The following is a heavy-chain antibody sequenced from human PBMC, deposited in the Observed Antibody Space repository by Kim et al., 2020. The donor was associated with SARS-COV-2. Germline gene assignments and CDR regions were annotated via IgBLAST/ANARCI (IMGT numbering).Heavy chain of an antibody. Sequence: SETLSLTCTVSGGSISSGDDYWSWIRQPPGKGLEWIGYIYYSGSTYYNPSLKSRVTISVDTSKNQFSLKLSSVTAADTAVYYCARDLTSGGNYYDSSGYYPLGYWGQGTLVTVSS. D-gene: IGHD3-22*01. V-gene: IGHV4-30-4*01. CDR3: ARDLTSGGNYYDSSGYYPLGY. CDR2: IYYSGST. J-gene: IGHJ4*02. CDR1: GGSISSGDDY.